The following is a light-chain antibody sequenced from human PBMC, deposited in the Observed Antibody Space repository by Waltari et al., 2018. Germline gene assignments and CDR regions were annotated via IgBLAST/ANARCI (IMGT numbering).Light chain of an antibody. J-gene: IGLJ6*01. V-gene: IGLV1-47*01. CDR1: SSNLGSNY. CDR3: AAWDDSLSGNV. Sequence: QSVLTQPPSASGTPGPRVTISCSGSSSNLGSNYVYWYQQLPGTAPKLLIYRNNQRPSGVPDRFSGSKSGTSASLAISGLRSEDEADYYCAAWDDSLSGNVFGSGTKVTVL. CDR2: RNN.